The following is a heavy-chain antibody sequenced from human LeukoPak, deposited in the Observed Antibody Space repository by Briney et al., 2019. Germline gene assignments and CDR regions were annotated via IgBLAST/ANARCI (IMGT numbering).Heavy chain of an antibody. CDR2: INLSAST. Sequence: SETLSRTCAVYGGSFSGYYWSWLRQPPGKGLEWIGEINLSASTNYNQSLKSRFTISVETSKNQFSLKVSSVTAADTDVYNCARVSSSWGYYYYYYYIDVWGKGTRVTVSS. CDR1: GGSFSGYY. CDR3: ARVSSSWGYYYYYYYIDV. V-gene: IGHV4-34*01. D-gene: IGHD2-15*01. J-gene: IGHJ6*03.